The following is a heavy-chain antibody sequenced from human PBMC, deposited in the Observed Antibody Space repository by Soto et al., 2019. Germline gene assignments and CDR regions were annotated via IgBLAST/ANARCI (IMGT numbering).Heavy chain of an antibody. CDR2: IWYDGSNK. V-gene: IGHV3-33*01. CDR3: ARAAVGNYYDSSGLNWFDP. CDR1: GFTFSSYG. J-gene: IGHJ5*02. Sequence: GGSLRLSCAASGFTFSSYGMHWVRQAPGKGLEWVAVIWYDGSNKYYADSVKGRFTISRDNSKNTLYLQMNSLRAEDTAVYYCARAAVGNYYDSSGLNWFDPWGQGTLVTVSS. D-gene: IGHD3-22*01.